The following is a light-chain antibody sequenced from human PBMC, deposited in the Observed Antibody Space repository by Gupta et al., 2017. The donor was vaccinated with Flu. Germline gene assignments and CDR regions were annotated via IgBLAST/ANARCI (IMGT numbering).Light chain of an antibody. V-gene: IGKV2-30*01. CDR1: QGLVYSDGNTF. J-gene: IGKJ1*01. CDR2: QFS. Sequence: ISCRYSQGLVYSDGNTFLHWFSPRPGQSPRRPIYQFSYREYGVPDKFCGSWSGTNFTLKIRRVEAGDVGIYFCMQGAHWPWAFGQGTTVEIK. CDR3: MQGAHWPWA.